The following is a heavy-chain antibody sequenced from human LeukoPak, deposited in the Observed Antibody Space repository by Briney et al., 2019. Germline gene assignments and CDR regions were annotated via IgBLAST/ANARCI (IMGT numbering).Heavy chain of an antibody. CDR2: INQDGSVI. Sequence: PGGSLRLSCAVSGVYWMSWVRQAPGKGLEWVANINQDGSVIYYVDSVKGRFTISRDIAKNSLYLQMNSLRAEDTGVYYCATSSGAPGNMWGQGTLVTVSS. D-gene: IGHD2-8*02. V-gene: IGHV3-7*01. J-gene: IGHJ4*02. CDR1: GVYW. CDR3: ATSSGAPGNM.